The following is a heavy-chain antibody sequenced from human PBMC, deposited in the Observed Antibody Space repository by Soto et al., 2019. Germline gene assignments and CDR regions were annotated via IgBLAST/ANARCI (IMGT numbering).Heavy chain of an antibody. CDR2: IIPIFGTA. D-gene: IGHD6-13*01. J-gene: IGHJ6*02. V-gene: IGHV1-69*13. Sequence: GASVKVSGKASGGTFSIYAISGVRQSALRGRDGMGGIIPIFGTANYAQKFQGRVTITADESTSTAYMELSSLRSEDTAVYYCARGLVWVKGGIAAAGTPGYYYYGMDVWGQGTTVTVSS. CDR1: GGTFSIYA. CDR3: ARGLVWVKGGIAAAGTPGYYYYGMDV.